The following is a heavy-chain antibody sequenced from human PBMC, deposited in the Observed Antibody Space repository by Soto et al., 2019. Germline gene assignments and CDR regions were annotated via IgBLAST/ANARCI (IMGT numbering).Heavy chain of an antibody. CDR3: ARDLSLYSYGSFDY. V-gene: IGHV3-11*01. J-gene: IGHJ4*02. CDR2: ISSSGSTI. D-gene: IGHD5-18*01. CDR1: GFTFSDYY. Sequence: PGGSLRLSCAASGFTFSDYYMSWIRQAPGKGLERVSYISSSGSTIYYADSVKGRFTISRDNAKNSLYLQMNSLRAEDTAVYYCARDLSLYSYGSFDYWGQGTLVTVSS.